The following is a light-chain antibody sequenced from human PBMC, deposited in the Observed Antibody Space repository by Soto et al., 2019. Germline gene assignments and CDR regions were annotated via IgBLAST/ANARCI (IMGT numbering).Light chain of an antibody. V-gene: IGKV1-27*01. CDR2: AAS. Sequence: EIPVTQSPSSLASAVRDRLAITCRASLPISNYLAWYQQKPGKIPNLLIYAASTLQAGVPSRFSGSGSGTDFTLTISSLQPEDVAAYYCQKYNSAPLTFGGGTKVDIK. CDR3: QKYNSAPLT. J-gene: IGKJ4*01. CDR1: LPISNY.